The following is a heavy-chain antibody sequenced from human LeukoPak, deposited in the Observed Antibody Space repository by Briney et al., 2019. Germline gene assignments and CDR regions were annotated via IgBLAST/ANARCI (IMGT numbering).Heavy chain of an antibody. Sequence: GESLRLSCAASGFTFSSYAMSWVRQAPGKGLEWVSAISGSGGSTYYADSVKGRFTISRDNSKNTLYLQMNSLRAEDTAVYYCAKDLGLYFDWFTNPRYYYGMDVWGQGTTVTVSS. CDR1: GFTFSSYA. D-gene: IGHD3-9*01. J-gene: IGHJ6*02. CDR2: ISGSGGST. V-gene: IGHV3-23*01. CDR3: AKDLGLYFDWFTNPRYYYGMDV.